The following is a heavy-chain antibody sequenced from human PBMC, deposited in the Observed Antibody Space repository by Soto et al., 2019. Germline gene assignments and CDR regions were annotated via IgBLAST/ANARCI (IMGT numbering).Heavy chain of an antibody. V-gene: IGHV3-49*03. Sequence: GGSLRLSCTASGFTFGDYAMSWFRQAPGKGLEWVGFIRSKAYGGTTEYAASVKGRFTISRDDSKSIAYLQMNSLKTEDTAVYYCTRAALRFLEWLRPLFDYWGQGTLVTVSS. CDR1: GFTFGDYA. CDR2: IRSKAYGGTT. D-gene: IGHD3-3*01. CDR3: TRAALRFLEWLRPLFDY. J-gene: IGHJ4*02.